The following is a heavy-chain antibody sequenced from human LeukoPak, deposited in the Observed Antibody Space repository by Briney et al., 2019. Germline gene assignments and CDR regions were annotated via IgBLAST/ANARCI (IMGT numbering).Heavy chain of an antibody. CDR2: ISTSSSYI. CDR3: ARDHDWDYMDV. V-gene: IGHV3-21*01. D-gene: IGHD3-9*01. CDR1: GFTFSSCS. J-gene: IGHJ6*03. Sequence: GGSLRLSCAASGFTFSSCSMSWVRQAPGKGLEWVSFISTSSSYIYYADSVKGRFTISRDNAKNSLYLQMNSLRAEDTAVYYCARDHDWDYMDVWGKGTTVTVSS.